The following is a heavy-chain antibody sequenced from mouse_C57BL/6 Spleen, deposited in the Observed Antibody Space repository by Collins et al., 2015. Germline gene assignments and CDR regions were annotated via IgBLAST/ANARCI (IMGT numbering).Heavy chain of an antibody. D-gene: IGHD4-1*01. Sequence: DVQLQESGPGLVKPSQSLSLTCSVTWLLHHQWLYWNWIRQFPGNKLEWMGYISYDGSNNYNPSLKNRISITRDTSKNQFFLKLNSVTTEDTATYYCARDLANWDPAWFAYWGQGTLVTVSA. V-gene: IGHV3-6*01. CDR1: WLLHHQWLY. CDR3: ARDLANWDPAWFAY. J-gene: IGHJ3*01. CDR2: ISYDGSN.